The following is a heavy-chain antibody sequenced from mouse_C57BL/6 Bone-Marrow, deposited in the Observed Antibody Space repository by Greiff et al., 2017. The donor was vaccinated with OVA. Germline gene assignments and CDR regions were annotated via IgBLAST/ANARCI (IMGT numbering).Heavy chain of an antibody. D-gene: IGHD3-2*02. CDR2: IRNKANNHAT. Sequence: EVKLMESGGGLVQPGGSMKLSCAASGFTFSDAWMDWVRQSPETGLEWVAEIRNKANNHATYYAESLKGRFTISSDDSKSSVYLQMNSLRAEDTGIYYCTRRLRLRLPCAYWGRETLVTVSA. J-gene: IGHJ3*01. CDR3: TRRLRLRLPCAY. CDR1: GFTFSDAW. V-gene: IGHV6-6*01.